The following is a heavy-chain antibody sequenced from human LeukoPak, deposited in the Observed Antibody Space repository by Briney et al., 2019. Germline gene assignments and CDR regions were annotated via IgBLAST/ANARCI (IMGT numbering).Heavy chain of an antibody. D-gene: IGHD5-24*01. CDR2: IKQDGSEK. CDR1: GFTFSNYW. V-gene: IGHV3-7*05. CDR3: ARASDPWLQLT. Sequence: GGSLRLSCAASGFTFSNYWMIWVPQAPGKGLEWVGNIKQDGSEKRYADSVRGRFSISRDNAQTSLYLQMNSLRAEDTAVYYCARASDPWLQLTWGQGTLVTVSS. J-gene: IGHJ5*02.